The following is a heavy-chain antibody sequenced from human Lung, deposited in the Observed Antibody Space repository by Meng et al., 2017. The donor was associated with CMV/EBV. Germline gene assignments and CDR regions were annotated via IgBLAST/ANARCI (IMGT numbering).Heavy chain of an antibody. D-gene: IGHD1-26*01. J-gene: IGHJ4*02. CDR2: VFYSGST. V-gene: IGHV4-39*01. CDR3: ARHFGSGSYPFDY. CDR1: GGTIKINSFY. Sequence: LXCAVSGGTIKINSFYWAWIRQTPGQGLEWIGSVFYSGSTYYNPSLKIRVAISVDTSKNQFSLNVYSVTAADTAVVYCARHFGSGSYPFDYWGQGXLVTVSS.